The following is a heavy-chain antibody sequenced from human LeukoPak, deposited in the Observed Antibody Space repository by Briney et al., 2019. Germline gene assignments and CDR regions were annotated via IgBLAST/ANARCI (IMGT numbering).Heavy chain of an antibody. CDR1: GFVFTSYG. V-gene: IGHV1-18*01. Sequence: ASVKVSCKASGFVFTSYGFTWVRQAPGQGLEWMGWISANDGKTHYSERHQGRVTMTTDTVTSTAYMELRSLRSDDTAVYYCARDRPWIQPFDYWGQGTLVTVSS. D-gene: IGHD5-18*01. J-gene: IGHJ4*02. CDR2: ISANDGKT. CDR3: ARDRPWIQPFDY.